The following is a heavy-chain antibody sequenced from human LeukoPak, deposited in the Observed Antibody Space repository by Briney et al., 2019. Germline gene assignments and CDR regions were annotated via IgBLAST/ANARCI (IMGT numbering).Heavy chain of an antibody. CDR3: ARGVRDGYNYPPSFDY. Sequence: SETLPLTCAVSGGSITSGGFSWNWIRQPPGKGLEWIGHLYHSGRTYYSPSLKSRVTMSSDRSKNYFSLRLSSVSAADTAVYYCARGVRDGYNYPPSFDYWGQGILV. CDR2: LYHSGRT. CDR1: GGSITSGGFS. J-gene: IGHJ4*02. D-gene: IGHD5-24*01. V-gene: IGHV4-30-2*01.